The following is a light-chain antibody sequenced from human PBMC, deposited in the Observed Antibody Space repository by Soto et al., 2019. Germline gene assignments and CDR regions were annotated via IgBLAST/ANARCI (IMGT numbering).Light chain of an antibody. Sequence: AIQMTQSPSSLSASVGDRVTMTCRASQDIRDDLSWYQQRPGRAPKLLVFAASRLEGGVPARFSGSYSGRDFTLTISGLQPDDFETYYCLHYYNYPQTFGQGTKVDIX. J-gene: IGKJ1*01. V-gene: IGKV1-6*01. CDR2: AAS. CDR3: LHYYNYPQT. CDR1: QDIRDD.